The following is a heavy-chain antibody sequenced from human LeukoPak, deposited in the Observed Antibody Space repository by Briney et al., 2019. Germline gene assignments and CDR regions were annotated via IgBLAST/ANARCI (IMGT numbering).Heavy chain of an antibody. CDR1: GFTFTNYA. CDR3: ARDGINGNYYFDY. Sequence: GGSLRLSCAASGFTFTNYAMHWVRQAPGKGLEWVAVIRYDGSKKYYADSVKGRFTISRDNSKNLVSLQMNSLSAEDAAVYYCARDGINGNYYFDYWGQGTLVTVSS. CDR2: IRYDGSKK. J-gene: IGHJ4*02. V-gene: IGHV3-30*04. D-gene: IGHD4-23*01.